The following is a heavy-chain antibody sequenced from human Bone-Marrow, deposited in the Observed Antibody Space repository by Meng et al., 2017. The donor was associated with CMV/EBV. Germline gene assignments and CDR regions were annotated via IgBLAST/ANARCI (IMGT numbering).Heavy chain of an antibody. CDR2: INPNSGGT. D-gene: IGHD3-3*01. Sequence: ASVKVSCKASGYTFTGYYMHWGRQAPGQGLEWMGWINPNSGGTNYAQKFQGRVTMTRDTSISTAYMELSRLRSDDTAVYYCARDNYDFWSGHSLILGYGMDVWGQGTTVTVSS. CDR1: GYTFTGYY. J-gene: IGHJ6*02. V-gene: IGHV1-2*02. CDR3: ARDNYDFWSGHSLILGYGMDV.